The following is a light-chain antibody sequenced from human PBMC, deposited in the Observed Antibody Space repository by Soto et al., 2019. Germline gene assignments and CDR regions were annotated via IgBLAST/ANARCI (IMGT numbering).Light chain of an antibody. J-gene: IGKJ3*01. CDR3: QQHEYLPLT. CDR1: QGITKS. Sequence: DIQMTQSPSSLSASVGDRVTITCQASQGITKSLNWYQQKPGKAPQLLIYDASILETGVPSRITGSGSGTAXTFTISGLQPADIATDYCQQHEYLPLTFGPGTKVNIK. V-gene: IGKV1-33*01. CDR2: DAS.